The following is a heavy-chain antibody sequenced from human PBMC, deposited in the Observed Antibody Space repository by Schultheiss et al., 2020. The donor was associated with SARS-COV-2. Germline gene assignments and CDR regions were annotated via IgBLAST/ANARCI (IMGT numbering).Heavy chain of an antibody. CDR3: VRDGPAASYGMDV. Sequence: GGSLRLSCAASGFTFSRNAMSWVRQAPGKGLEWVSSISGSSGSIYYADSVRGRFTISRDNSKNTLYLQMTSLRVEDTAMYYCVRDGPAASYGMDVWGQGTTVTVSS. D-gene: IGHD2-2*01. CDR1: GFTFSRNA. CDR2: ISGSSGSI. J-gene: IGHJ6*02. V-gene: IGHV3-23*01.